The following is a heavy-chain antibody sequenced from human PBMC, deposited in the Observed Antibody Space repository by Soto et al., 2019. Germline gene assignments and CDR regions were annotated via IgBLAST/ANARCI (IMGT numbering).Heavy chain of an antibody. CDR1: GYTFTSYG. D-gene: IGHD2-15*01. J-gene: IGHJ6*02. CDR2: ISAYNGNT. V-gene: IGHV1-18*01. Sequence: ASVKVSCKASGYTFTSYGISWVRQAPGQGLEWMGWISAYNGNTKYAQKLQGRVTMTKDTSTSTAYMELRSLRSDDTAVYYCARGVVAGTIYYYYGMDVWGQGTTVTVSS. CDR3: ARGVVAGTIYYYYGMDV.